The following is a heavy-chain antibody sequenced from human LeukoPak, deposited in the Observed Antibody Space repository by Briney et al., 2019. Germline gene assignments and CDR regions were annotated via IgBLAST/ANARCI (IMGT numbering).Heavy chain of an antibody. CDR2: INSDGSST. Sequence: GGSLRLSCAASGFTFSSYWMHWVRQAAGKGLVWVSRINSDGSSTSYADSVKGRFTISRDNAKNTLYLQMNSLRAEDTAVYYCARDSGYYDFWSGYYEPIFDYWGQGTLVTVSS. V-gene: IGHV3-74*01. D-gene: IGHD3-3*01. J-gene: IGHJ4*02. CDR3: ARDSGYYDFWSGYYEPIFDY. CDR1: GFTFSSYW.